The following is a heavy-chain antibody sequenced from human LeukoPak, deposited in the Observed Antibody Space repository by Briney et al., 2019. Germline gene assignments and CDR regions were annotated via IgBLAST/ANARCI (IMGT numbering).Heavy chain of an antibody. V-gene: IGHV4-61*01. J-gene: IGHJ2*01. CDR1: GGSVSSGSYY. CDR3: ARGTGGWYFDL. Sequence: SETLSLTCTVSGGSVSSGSYYWSWIRQPPGKGLEWIGYIYYSGSTNYNPSLKSRVTMSIDTSKNQFSPKLTSVTAADTAVYYCARGTGGWYFDLWGRGTLVTVSS. D-gene: IGHD1/OR15-1a*01. CDR2: IYYSGST.